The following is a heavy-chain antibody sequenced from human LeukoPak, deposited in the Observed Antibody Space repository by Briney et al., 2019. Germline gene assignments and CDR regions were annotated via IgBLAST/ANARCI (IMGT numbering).Heavy chain of an antibody. CDR1: GGSISSYY. CDR3: ARVAGGGDSFDY. D-gene: IGHD2-21*01. V-gene: IGHV4-59*08. J-gene: IGHJ4*02. CDR2: IYYSGST. Sequence: SETLSLTCTVSGGSISSYYWSWIRQPPGKGLEWIGYIYYSGSTNYNPSLKSRVTISVDTSKNQFSLKLSSVTAADTAVYYCARVAGGGDSFDYWGQGTLVTVSS.